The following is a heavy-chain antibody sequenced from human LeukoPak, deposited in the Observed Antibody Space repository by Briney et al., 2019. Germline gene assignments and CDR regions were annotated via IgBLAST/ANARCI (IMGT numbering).Heavy chain of an antibody. Sequence: SETLSLTCTVSGGSISSYYWSWIRQPAGKGLEWIGRIYTSGSTNYNPSLKSRVTMSVDTSKNQFSLKLSSVTAADTAVYYCARFRPVGTAAIGSRGAFDIWGQGTMVTVSS. CDR2: IYTSGST. CDR3: ARFRPVGTAAIGSRGAFDI. J-gene: IGHJ3*02. D-gene: IGHD2-2*01. CDR1: GGSISSYY. V-gene: IGHV4-4*07.